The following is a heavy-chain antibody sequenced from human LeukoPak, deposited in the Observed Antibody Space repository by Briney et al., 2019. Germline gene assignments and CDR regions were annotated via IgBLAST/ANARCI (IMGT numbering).Heavy chain of an antibody. CDR1: GFTFSSYG. D-gene: IGHD3-10*01. Sequence: GGSLRLSCAASGFTFSSYGMHWVRQAPGKGLEWVAVISYDGSYKYYADSVKGRFTISRDNSKNTLYLQTNSLRAEDTAVYYCAKETEITMVRGVIWGGYFDYWGQGTLVTVSS. J-gene: IGHJ4*02. V-gene: IGHV3-30*18. CDR3: AKETEITMVRGVIWGGYFDY. CDR2: ISYDGSYK.